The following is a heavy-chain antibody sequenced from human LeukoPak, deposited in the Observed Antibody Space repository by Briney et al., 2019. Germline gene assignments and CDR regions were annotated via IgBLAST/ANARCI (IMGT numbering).Heavy chain of an antibody. Sequence: GGSLRLSCAASGFTFSSYGMHWVRQAPGKGLEWVGAISYDGSSKSYADSVKGRFTISRDNSKNTLYLQMNSLRAEDTAVYYCAKDRQTYSGWFDYWGQGTLVTVSS. V-gene: IGHV3-30*18. J-gene: IGHJ4*02. D-gene: IGHD6-19*01. CDR3: AKDRQTYSGWFDY. CDR2: ISYDGSSK. CDR1: GFTFSSYG.